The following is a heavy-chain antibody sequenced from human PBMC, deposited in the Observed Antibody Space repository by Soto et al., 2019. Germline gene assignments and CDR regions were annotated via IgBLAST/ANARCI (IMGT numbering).Heavy chain of an antibody. CDR2: ISARGNST. D-gene: IGHD2-15*01. V-gene: IGHV3-23*01. Sequence: EVQLLQSGGDLVQPGGSLRLSCVVSGFSLTTYAMSWVRQAPGKGLEWVSAISARGNSTYYADSVKGRFTISRGNSKNTLYLQLSTLKTEDTAVYYCARATGGTGYYDDAFDIWGLGAVVTVSS. CDR1: GFSLTTYA. CDR3: ARATGGTGYYDDAFDI. J-gene: IGHJ3*02.